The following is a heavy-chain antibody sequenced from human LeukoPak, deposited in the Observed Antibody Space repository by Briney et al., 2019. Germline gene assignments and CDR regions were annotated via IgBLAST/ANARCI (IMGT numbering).Heavy chain of an antibody. Sequence: PSETLSLTCTVSGGSISSGDYYWSWIRQPPGKGLEWIGYIYYSGSTYYSPSLKSRVTISVDTSKNQFSLKLSSVTAADTAVYYCTREYGDDNWFDPWGQGTLVTVSS. CDR2: IYYSGST. D-gene: IGHD4-17*01. CDR1: GGSISSGDYY. V-gene: IGHV4-30-4*01. J-gene: IGHJ5*02. CDR3: TREYGDDNWFDP.